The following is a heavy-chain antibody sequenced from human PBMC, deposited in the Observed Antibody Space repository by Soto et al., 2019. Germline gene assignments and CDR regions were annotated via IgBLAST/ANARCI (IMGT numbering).Heavy chain of an antibody. D-gene: IGHD6-19*01. J-gene: IGHJ6*02. V-gene: IGHV3-30-3*01. Sequence: GGSLRLSCAASGFTFSSYAMHWVRQAPGKGLEWVAVISYDGSNKYYADSVKGRFTISRDNSKNTLYLQMNSLRAEDTAVYYCARPLGSGFLYYYYGMDVWGQGTTVTVSS. CDR2: ISYDGSNK. CDR3: ARPLGSGFLYYYYGMDV. CDR1: GFTFSSYA.